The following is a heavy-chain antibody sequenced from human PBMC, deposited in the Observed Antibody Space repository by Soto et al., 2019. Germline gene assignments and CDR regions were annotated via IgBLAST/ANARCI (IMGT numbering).Heavy chain of an antibody. D-gene: IGHD1-26*01. CDR1: GFTVSNNY. V-gene: IGHV3-66*01. CDR2: IYSAGST. CDR3: AGNSHKVY. J-gene: IGHJ4*02. Sequence: EVQLVESGGGLVQPGGSLRLSCAASGFTVSNNYMSWVRQAPGKGLEWVSLIYSAGSTYYADSVKGRFTISRDNSKNTMYLQITGRRAEDTAVYYCAGNSHKVYWGQGTLVTVSS.